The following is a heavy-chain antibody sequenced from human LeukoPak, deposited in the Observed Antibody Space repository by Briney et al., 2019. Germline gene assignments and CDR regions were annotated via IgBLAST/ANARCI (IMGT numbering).Heavy chain of an antibody. V-gene: IGHV1-69*05. J-gene: IGHJ4*02. D-gene: IGHD2-15*01. CDR1: GGSFSSEA. CDR3: GRKAGDCGGGSCYSIDY. Sequence: SVKVSCKAFGGSFSSEAISWVRQAPGQGLEWMGGIIPIFGTANYAQKFQGRVTITTDESTTTSYMEVSSLRSEDTAVYYCGRKAGDCGGGSCYSIDYWGQGTLVTVSS. CDR2: IIPIFGTA.